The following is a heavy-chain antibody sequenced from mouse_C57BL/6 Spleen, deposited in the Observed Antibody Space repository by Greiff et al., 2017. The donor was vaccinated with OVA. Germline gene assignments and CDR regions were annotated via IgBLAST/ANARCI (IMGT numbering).Heavy chain of an antibody. Sequence: VQRVESGAELAKPGASVKLSCKASGYTFTSYWMHWVKQRPGQGLEWIGYINPSSGYTKYNQKFKDKATLTADKSSSTAYMQLSSLTYEDSAVYDCAPLITAGVAPRYFDYWGQGTTLTVSS. V-gene: IGHV1-7*01. CDR3: APLITAGVAPRYFDY. D-gene: IGHD1-1*01. J-gene: IGHJ2*01. CDR1: GYTFTSYW. CDR2: INPSSGYT.